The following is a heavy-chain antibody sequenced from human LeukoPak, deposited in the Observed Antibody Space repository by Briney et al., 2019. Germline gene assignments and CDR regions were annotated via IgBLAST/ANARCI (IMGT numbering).Heavy chain of an antibody. Sequence: GGSLRLSCAASGFTLSSYAMSWVRQAPGKGLEWVSGISGRGGSTYYADSVKGRFTISRDNSKNTLYLQMNSLRAEDTAVYYCAKDLGSSTRPSGAFDIWGQGTTVTVSS. CDR3: AKDLGSSTRPSGAFDI. V-gene: IGHV3-23*01. D-gene: IGHD2-2*01. J-gene: IGHJ3*02. CDR1: GFTLSSYA. CDR2: ISGRGGST.